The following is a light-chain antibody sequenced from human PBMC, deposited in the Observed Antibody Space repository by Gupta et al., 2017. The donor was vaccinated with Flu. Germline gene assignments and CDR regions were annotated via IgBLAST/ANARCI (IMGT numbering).Light chain of an antibody. J-gene: IGLJ2*01. CDR1: KLGDKY. V-gene: IGLV3-1*01. CDR2: RDS. Sequence: SYEVTQPPSVSVSPGHTATITCSGDKLGDKYACWYQHKAGQSPVLLIYRDSTRPAGIPERFSGSNSGNTATLNISGTQAKDEADYYCQTWDSDTFVVFGGGTKLTVL. CDR3: QTWDSDTFVV.